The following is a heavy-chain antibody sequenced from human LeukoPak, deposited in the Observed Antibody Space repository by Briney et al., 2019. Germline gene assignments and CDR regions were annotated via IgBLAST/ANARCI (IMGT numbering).Heavy chain of an antibody. Sequence: ASVKVSCKASGYTFTSYDINWVRQATGQGLEWMGWMNPNSGNTGYAQKFQGRVTMTRNTSISTAYMELSSLRSEVTAVYYCARGESYSSGQDYWGQGTLVTVSS. CDR1: GYTFTSYD. CDR3: ARGESYSSGQDY. V-gene: IGHV1-8*01. J-gene: IGHJ4*02. D-gene: IGHD6-19*01. CDR2: MNPNSGNT.